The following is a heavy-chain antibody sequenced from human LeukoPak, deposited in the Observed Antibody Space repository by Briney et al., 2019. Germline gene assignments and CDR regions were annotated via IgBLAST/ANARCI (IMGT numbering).Heavy chain of an antibody. CDR3: ARDLPFGGVIADYYFDY. Sequence: SVKVSCKASGGTFSSYAISWVRQAPGQGLEWMGRIIPIFGIANYAQKFQGRVTITAGKSTSTAYMELSSLRSEDTAVYYCARDLPFGGVIADYYFDYWGQGTLVTVSS. J-gene: IGHJ4*02. CDR1: GGTFSSYA. CDR2: IIPIFGIA. V-gene: IGHV1-69*04. D-gene: IGHD3-16*02.